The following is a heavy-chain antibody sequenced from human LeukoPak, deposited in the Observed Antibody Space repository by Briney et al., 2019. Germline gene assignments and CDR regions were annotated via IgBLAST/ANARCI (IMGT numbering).Heavy chain of an antibody. V-gene: IGHV3-48*03. CDR2: ISSSGSTI. CDR3: ARGDVSYYYYMDV. J-gene: IGHJ6*03. D-gene: IGHD3-16*01. CDR1: GFTFSSYE. Sequence: GGSLRLSCAASGFTFSSYEMNWVRQAPGKGLEWVSYISSSGSTIYYADSVKGRFTISRDNAKNSLYLQMNSLRAEDTAVYYCARGDVSYYYYMDVWGKGTTVTVSS.